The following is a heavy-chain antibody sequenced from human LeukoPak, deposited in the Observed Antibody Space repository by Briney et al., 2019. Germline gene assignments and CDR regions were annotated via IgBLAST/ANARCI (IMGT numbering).Heavy chain of an antibody. CDR3: ARDSEYSSSWSSRYYYYMDV. V-gene: IGHV1-2*02. CDR1: GYTFTGYY. D-gene: IGHD6-13*01. J-gene: IGHJ6*03. CDR2: INPNSGGT. Sequence: GASVRVSCKASGYTFTGYYMHWVRQAPGQGLEWMGWINPNSGGTNYAQKFQGRVTMTRDTSISTAYMELSRLRSDDTAVYYCARDSEYSSSWSSRYYYYMDVWGKGTTVTVSS.